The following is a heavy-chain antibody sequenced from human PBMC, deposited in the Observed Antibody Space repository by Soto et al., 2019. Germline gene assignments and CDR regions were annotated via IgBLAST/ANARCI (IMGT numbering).Heavy chain of an antibody. CDR2: SRDTAQGYSI. J-gene: IGHJ4*02. CDR3: VRATYFSDRIGYTRCLDY. CDR1: GFTLSDHY. D-gene: IGHD3-22*01. Sequence: GGSIRLASAGSGFTLSDHYIKWVRQAPGKGLKCVVRSRDTAQGYSITYAASVKGIVTNYRDESKNSVYLKMNSLKTEDTAVYYCVRATYFSDRIGYTRCLDYWGQGHLVTDSS. V-gene: IGHV3-72*01.